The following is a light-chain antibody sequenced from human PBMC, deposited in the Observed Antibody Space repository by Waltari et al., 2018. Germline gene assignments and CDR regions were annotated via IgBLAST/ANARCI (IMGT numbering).Light chain of an antibody. CDR2: DVT. CDR1: SSDIGGYNY. V-gene: IGLV2-14*03. J-gene: IGLJ3*02. Sequence: QSALAQPASVSGIPGQSLSISCTGTSSDIGGYNYCSWYQQHSGKAPKVILYDVTYRPSGISNRFSGSKSGNTASLTIYGLQAEDEAYYYCSSYTSNISWVFGGGTKLTVL. CDR3: SSYTSNISWV.